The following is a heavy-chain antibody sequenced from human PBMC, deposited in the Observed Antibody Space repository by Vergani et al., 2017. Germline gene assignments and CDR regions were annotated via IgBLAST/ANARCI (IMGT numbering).Heavy chain of an antibody. CDR1: GYTFIGYG. D-gene: IGHD2-2*01. J-gene: IGHJ2*01. CDR3: ARDLGRYSSSWYFDL. CDR2: ISAYNGTT. V-gene: IGHV1-18*04. Sequence: QVQLVQSGAEVKKPGASVKVSCKASGYTFIGYGISWVRQAPGQGLEWMGWISAYNGTTNYAQKLQGRVTMTTDTSTTTAYMELRSLRSDDTAVYYCARDLGRYSSSWYFDLWGRGTLVTVSS.